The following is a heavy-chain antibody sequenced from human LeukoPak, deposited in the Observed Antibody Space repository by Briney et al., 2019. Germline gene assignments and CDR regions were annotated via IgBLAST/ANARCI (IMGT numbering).Heavy chain of an antibody. V-gene: IGHV4-39*07. CDR2: IYHNGSN. J-gene: IGHJ4*02. CDR3: ARDPDYISSTAFDS. D-gene: IGHD3-16*01. CDR1: GGSISSSSYY. Sequence: PSETLSLTCTVSGGSISSSSYYWGWIRQPPGKGLEWIGEIYHNGSNNYNPSLESRVTISVDKSKNQFSLKLSSVTAADTAVYYCARDPDYISSTAFDSWGQGTLVTVSS.